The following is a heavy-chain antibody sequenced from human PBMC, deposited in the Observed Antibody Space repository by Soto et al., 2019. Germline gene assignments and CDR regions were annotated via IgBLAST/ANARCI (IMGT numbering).Heavy chain of an antibody. D-gene: IGHD6-6*01. CDR2: IYYSGST. CDR3: ARVYSSSPSYYYYYYMDV. CDR1: GGSISSYY. Sequence: SETLSLTCTVSGGSISSYYWSWIRQPPGKGLEWIGYIYYSGSTNYNPSLKSRVTISVDTSKNQFSLKLSSVTAADTAVYYCARVYSSSPSYYYYYYMDVWGKGTTVTVSS. J-gene: IGHJ6*03. V-gene: IGHV4-59*01.